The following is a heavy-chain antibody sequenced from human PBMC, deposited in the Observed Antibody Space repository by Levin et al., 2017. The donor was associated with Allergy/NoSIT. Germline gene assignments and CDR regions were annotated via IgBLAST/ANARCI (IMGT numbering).Heavy chain of an antibody. CDR3: ARDMEHSSGWWGFYYYYGMDV. D-gene: IGHD6-19*01. CDR2: IYTSGST. CDR1: GGSISSYY. V-gene: IGHV4-4*07. Sequence: SQTLSLTCTVSGGSISSYYWSWIRQPAGKGLEWIGRIYTSGSTNYNPSLKSRVTMSVDTSKNQFSLKLSSVTAADTAVYYCARDMEHSSGWWGFYYYYGMDVWGQGTTATVSS. J-gene: IGHJ6*02.